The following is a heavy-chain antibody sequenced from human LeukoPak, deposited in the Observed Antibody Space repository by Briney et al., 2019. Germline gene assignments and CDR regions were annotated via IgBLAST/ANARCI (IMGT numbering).Heavy chain of an antibody. CDR3: ARGGYEVVVVAADNNWFDP. V-gene: IGHV4-59*01. CDR2: IYYSGST. J-gene: IGHJ5*02. D-gene: IGHD2-15*01. Sequence: SETLSLTCTVSGGSISSYYWSWIRQPPGKGLEWIGYIYYSGSTNYNPSLKSRVTISVDTSKNQFSLRLSSVTAADTAVYYCARGGYEVVVVAADNNWFDPWGQGTLVTVSS. CDR1: GGSISSYY.